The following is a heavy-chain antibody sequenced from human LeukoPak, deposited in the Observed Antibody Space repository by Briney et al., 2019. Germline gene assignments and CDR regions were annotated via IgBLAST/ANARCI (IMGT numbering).Heavy chain of an antibody. Sequence: ASVKVSCKASGNTFNRYGITWVRQVPGQGLEWMGWISAYSGNTKYAQMLQGRVTMTTDTSTSTPYMELRSLRSDDTAVYYCASGQTVMPPRGYYMDVWGKGTTVTVSS. D-gene: IGHD4-17*01. V-gene: IGHV1-18*01. CDR1: GNTFNRYG. J-gene: IGHJ6*03. CDR3: ASGQTVMPPRGYYMDV. CDR2: ISAYSGNT.